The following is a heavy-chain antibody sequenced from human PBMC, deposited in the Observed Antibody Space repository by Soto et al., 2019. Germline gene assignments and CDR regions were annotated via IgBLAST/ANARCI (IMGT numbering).Heavy chain of an antibody. J-gene: IGHJ3*02. CDR3: GRDPPDI. CDR1: GFTFSSYS. Sequence: EVPLVESGGGLVQPGGSLRLSCAASGFTFSSYSMNWVRQVPGKGLEWVSYISSSGYTIYYADSVKGRFTISRDNAKNSLYLQMTSLRAEDTAVYYCGRDPPDIWGQGTMVTVSS. CDR2: ISSSGYTI. V-gene: IGHV3-48*01.